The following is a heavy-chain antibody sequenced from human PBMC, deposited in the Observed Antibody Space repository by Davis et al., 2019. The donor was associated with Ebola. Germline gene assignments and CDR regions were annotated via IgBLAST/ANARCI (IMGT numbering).Heavy chain of an antibody. CDR3: ARAVFHEVLDY. CDR1: GFTFSNHA. J-gene: IGHJ4*02. Sequence: GESLKISCVASGFTFSNHAMHWVRQAPGKGLEWVAVTSHNERERFYGESVQGRFTISRDNSENTLYLQMNSLTADDTAVYYCARAVFHEVLDYWGQGTPVTVSS. CDR2: TSHNERER. D-gene: IGHD3-3*01. V-gene: IGHV3-30*04.